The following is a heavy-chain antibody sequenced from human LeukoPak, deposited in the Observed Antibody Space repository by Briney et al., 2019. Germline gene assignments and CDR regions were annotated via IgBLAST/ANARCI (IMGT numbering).Heavy chain of an antibody. J-gene: IGHJ4*02. V-gene: IGHV1-8*01. D-gene: IGHD3-22*01. CDR2: VNPNSGNT. CDR1: GYTFTSYD. CDR3: ARRSDDYDSSAYYH. Sequence: SVKVSRKTSGYTFTSYDLNWVRQATGQGLEWMGWVNPNSGNTGYAQKFQGRVTMTMDPSISTAYMELSSLRSEDTAVYYCARRSDDYDSSAYYHWGQGTLVTVSS.